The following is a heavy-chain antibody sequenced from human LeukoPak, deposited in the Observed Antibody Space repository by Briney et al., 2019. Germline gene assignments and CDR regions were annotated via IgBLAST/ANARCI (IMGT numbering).Heavy chain of an antibody. V-gene: IGHV5-10-1*01. CDR3: ARRGRSSSNFDF. D-gene: IGHD6-6*01. CDR1: GYSFTSYW. Sequence: RRGESLKISCKGPGYSFTSYWIGWGRQMPGKGLEWMGMIDPTDSYTNYSPSFQGHVTISTDKSISTAYLQWSSLKASDTAIYYCARRGRSSSNFDFWGQGTLVTVSS. J-gene: IGHJ4*02. CDR2: IDPTDSYT.